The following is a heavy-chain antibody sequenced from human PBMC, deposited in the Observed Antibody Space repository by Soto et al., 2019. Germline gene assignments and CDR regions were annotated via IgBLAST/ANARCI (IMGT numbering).Heavy chain of an antibody. Sequence: LSLTYTVSCASISCYYCSWPRQPPLKGLYWIVFIYYSGSTNYNPSLNSRVTISVDTSKNQFSLKLSSVTSADTFFYYCARSGSGSYSFDYWGQGTLVTVSS. D-gene: IGHD3-10*01. CDR3: ARSGSGSYSFDY. J-gene: IGHJ4*02. CDR2: IYYSGST. CDR1: CASISCYY. V-gene: IGHV4-59*08.